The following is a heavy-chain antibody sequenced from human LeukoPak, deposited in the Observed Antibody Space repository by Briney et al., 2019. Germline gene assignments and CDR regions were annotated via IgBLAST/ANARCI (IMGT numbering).Heavy chain of an antibody. CDR3: AREAILLFRGAFDI. CDR2: INHSGST. V-gene: IGHV4-34*01. J-gene: IGHJ3*02. CDR1: GGSFSGYY. D-gene: IGHD3-3*01. Sequence: PSETLSLTCAVYGGSFSGYYWSWIRQPPGKGLEWIGEINHSGSTNYNPSLKSRVTISVDTSKNQFSLKLSSVTAADTAVYYCAREAILLFRGAFDIWGQGTMVTVSS.